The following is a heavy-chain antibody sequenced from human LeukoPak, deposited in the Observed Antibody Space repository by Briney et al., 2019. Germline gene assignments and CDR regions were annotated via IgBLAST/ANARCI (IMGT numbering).Heavy chain of an antibody. CDR2: IYSGGNT. D-gene: IGHD4-11*01. V-gene: IGHV3-66*04. J-gene: IGHJ4*02. CDR3: ARLSPYSDGQAPIDY. CDR1: GVTVSSNY. Sequence: GGSLRLSCSASGVTVSSNYMSWVRQAPGKGLEWGSVIYSGGNTYYADSVKGRFTISRDNSKNTLYLQMDSLRAEDTAGYYCARLSPYSDGQAPIDYWGQGTLVTVSS.